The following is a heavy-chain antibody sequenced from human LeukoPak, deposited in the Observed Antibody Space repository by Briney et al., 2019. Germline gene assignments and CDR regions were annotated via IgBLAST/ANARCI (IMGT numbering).Heavy chain of an antibody. J-gene: IGHJ4*02. Sequence: PGGSLRLSCAASGFTFSNYAMSWVRQAPGKGLEWVSTISGGGDTTYYADSVKGRFTFSRDNSKNTLYLLMNSLRAEDTAIYYCAPTGFDYWGQGTLVTVSS. CDR3: APTGFDY. V-gene: IGHV3-23*01. D-gene: IGHD4-17*01. CDR1: GFTFSNYA. CDR2: ISGGGDTT.